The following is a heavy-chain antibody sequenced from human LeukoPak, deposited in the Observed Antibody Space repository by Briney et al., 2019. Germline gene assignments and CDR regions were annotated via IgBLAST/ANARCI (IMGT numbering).Heavy chain of an antibody. D-gene: IGHD3-16*02. V-gene: IGHV3-73*01. Sequence: GGSLKLSCAASGFTFSVSAMHWVRQASGKGLEWVGRIRSKANSSATAYAASVKGRFTISRDDSKNTAYLQMNSLKTEDTAVYYCTRHPDDYDYVWGSYRQYYFDYWGQGTLVTVSS. J-gene: IGHJ4*02. CDR2: IRSKANSSAT. CDR1: GFTFSVSA. CDR3: TRHPDDYDYVWGSYRQYYFDY.